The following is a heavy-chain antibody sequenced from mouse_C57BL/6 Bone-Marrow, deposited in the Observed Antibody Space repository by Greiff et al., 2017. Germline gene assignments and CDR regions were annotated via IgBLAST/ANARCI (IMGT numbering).Heavy chain of an antibody. J-gene: IGHJ3*01. CDR2: IYPGNSDT. CDR3: TRSFDGYYTWFAY. CDR1: GYTFTSYW. Sequence: EVQLQQSGTVLARPGASVKMSCKTSGYTFTSYWMHWVKQRPGQGLEWIGAIYPGNSDTSYNQKFKGKAKLTAVTSARTAYMELSSLTNEDSAVYYCTRSFDGYYTWFAYWGQGTLVTVSA. D-gene: IGHD2-3*01. V-gene: IGHV1-5*01.